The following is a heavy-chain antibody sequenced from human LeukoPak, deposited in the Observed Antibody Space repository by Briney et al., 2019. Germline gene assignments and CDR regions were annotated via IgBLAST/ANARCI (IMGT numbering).Heavy chain of an antibody. CDR2: IIGDGSYT. D-gene: IGHD1-1*01. V-gene: IGHV3-74*01. CDR1: GVTFSSNW. J-gene: IGHJ4*02. Sequence: GGSLRLSCSVSGVTFSSNWMHWVRQAPGKGLVGVSRIIGDGSYTSYADSVKGRFTISRDNAMNTLYLQLNSLRAEDTAVYYCARGDGVQLDKWGQGTLVTVSS. CDR3: ARGDGVQLDK.